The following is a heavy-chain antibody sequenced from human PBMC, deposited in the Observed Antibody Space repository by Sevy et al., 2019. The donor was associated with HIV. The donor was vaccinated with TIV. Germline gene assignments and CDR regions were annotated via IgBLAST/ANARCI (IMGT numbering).Heavy chain of an antibody. CDR2: ISGSGGST. CDR3: AQTSGYSSGWSHWDY. J-gene: IGHJ4*02. CDR1: GFTFSSYA. D-gene: IGHD6-19*01. V-gene: IGHV3-23*01. Sequence: GGSLRLSCAASGFTFSSYAMSWVRQAPGKGLEWVSAISGSGGSTYYADPVRGRFTISRDNSKNTLYLQMNSLRAEDTAVYYCAQTSGYSSGWSHWDYWGQGTLVTVSS.